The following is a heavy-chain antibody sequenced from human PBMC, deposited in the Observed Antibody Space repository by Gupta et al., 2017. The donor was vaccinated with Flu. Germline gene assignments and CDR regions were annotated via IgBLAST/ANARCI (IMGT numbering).Heavy chain of an antibody. Sequence: QEHLVQSGAEVKKPGSSVKVSCRASGGTFSSQAISWVRQAPGHGLEWMGGIIPMSGATNYAQKFQVRLTITADESTSTAYMELTSLTSEDTAVYYCARAMYYDFWSGARFDSWGQGTLVTVSS. D-gene: IGHD3-3*01. J-gene: IGHJ4*02. V-gene: IGHV1-69*01. CDR3: ARAMYYDFWSGARFDS. CDR1: GGTFSSQA. CDR2: IIPMSGAT.